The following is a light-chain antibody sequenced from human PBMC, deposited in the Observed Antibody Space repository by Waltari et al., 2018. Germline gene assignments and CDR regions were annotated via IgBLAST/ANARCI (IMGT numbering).Light chain of an antibody. Sequence: DIQMTQSPSSLSASVGDRVTITCRASQSISSYLNWYQQKPGKAPKLLIYAASSLQSGVPSRFSGSGSVTDFTLTSSSLQPEDFATYYCQQSYSTPDTFGQGTKLEIK. V-gene: IGKV1-39*01. J-gene: IGKJ2*01. CDR2: AAS. CDR1: QSISSY. CDR3: QQSYSTPDT.